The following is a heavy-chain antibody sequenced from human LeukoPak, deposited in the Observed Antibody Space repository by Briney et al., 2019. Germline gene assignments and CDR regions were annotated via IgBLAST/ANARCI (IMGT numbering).Heavy chain of an antibody. CDR3: ARRRAGSDYNDY. D-gene: IGHD4-11*01. Sequence: SETLSLTCNVSGGSITSDGHYWAWFPQPPGKGLEGIGTIYYSGSTYYNPSLKSRVTTSIDTSKNQFSLKLTSVTAADTAVYFCARRRAGSDYNDYWGQGTLVTVSS. CDR1: GGSITSDGHY. V-gene: IGHV4-39*01. J-gene: IGHJ4*02. CDR2: IYYSGST.